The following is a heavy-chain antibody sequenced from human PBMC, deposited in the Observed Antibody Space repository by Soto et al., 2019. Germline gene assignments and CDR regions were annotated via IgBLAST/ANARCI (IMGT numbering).Heavy chain of an antibody. CDR3: ARLPYDFWSGYGVWFDP. D-gene: IGHD3-3*01. CDR2: IYYSGST. V-gene: IGHV4-39*01. Sequence: QLQLQESGPGLVKPSETLSLTCTVSGGSISSSSYYWGWIRQPPGKGLEWIGSIYYSGSTYYNPSLKSRVTISVDTSKNQFSLKLSSVTAADTAVYYCARLPYDFWSGYGVWFDPWGQGTLVTVSS. J-gene: IGHJ5*02. CDR1: GGSISSSSYY.